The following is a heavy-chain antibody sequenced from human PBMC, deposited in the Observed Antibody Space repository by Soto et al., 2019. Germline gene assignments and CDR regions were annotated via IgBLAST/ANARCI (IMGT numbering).Heavy chain of an antibody. CDR3: AREIGVAVASRYYYYGMDV. V-gene: IGHV3-30-3*01. CDR1: GFTFSSYA. D-gene: IGHD6-19*01. Sequence: QVQLVESGGGVVQPGRSLRLSCAASGFTFSSYAMHWVRQAPGKGLEWVAVISYDGSNKYYADSVKGRFTISRDNSKNTLYLQMNSLRAEDTAVYYCAREIGVAVASRYYYYGMDVWGQGTTVTVSS. J-gene: IGHJ6*02. CDR2: ISYDGSNK.